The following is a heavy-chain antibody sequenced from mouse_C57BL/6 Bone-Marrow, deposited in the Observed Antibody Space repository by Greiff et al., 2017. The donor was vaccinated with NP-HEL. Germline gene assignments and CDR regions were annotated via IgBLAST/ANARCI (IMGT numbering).Heavy chain of an antibody. V-gene: IGHV5-16*01. D-gene: IGHD2-4*01. CDR2: INYDGSST. CDR1: GFTFSDYY. J-gene: IGHJ3*01. Sequence: EVQLVESEGGLVQPGSSMKLSCTASGFTFSDYYMAWVRQVPEKGLEWVANINYDGSSTYSLYSLKSRFIISRNNAKNILYLQMSSLKSEDTATYYCARAFYYDYDVWFAYWGQGTLVTVAA. CDR3: ARAFYYDYDVWFAY.